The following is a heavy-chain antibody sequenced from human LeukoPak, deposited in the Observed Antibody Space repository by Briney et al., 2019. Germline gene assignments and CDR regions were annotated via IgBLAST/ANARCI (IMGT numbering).Heavy chain of an antibody. Sequence: GGSLRLSCAASQFTFSNYAFHWVRQAPGKGLEWVALITYDGGKKDYADSVKGRFTISRDNAKNSLYLQMNSLRAEDTAVYYCAELGITMIGGVWGKGTTVTISS. CDR2: ITYDGGKK. CDR3: AELGITMIGGV. CDR1: QFTFSNYA. J-gene: IGHJ6*04. V-gene: IGHV3-30*04. D-gene: IGHD3-10*02.